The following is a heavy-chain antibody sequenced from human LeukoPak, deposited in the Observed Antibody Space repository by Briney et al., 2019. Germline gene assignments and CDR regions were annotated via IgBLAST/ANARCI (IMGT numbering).Heavy chain of an antibody. CDR3: ARDKLPVPSPNDAFDI. CDR2: IYYSGST. Sequence: SETLSLTCTVSGGSTSSYYWSWIRQPPGKGLEWIGYIYYSGSTNYNPSLKSRVTISVDTSKNQFSLKLSSVTAADTAVYYCARDKLPVPSPNDAFDIWGQGTMVTVSS. CDR1: GGSTSSYY. V-gene: IGHV4-59*01. J-gene: IGHJ3*02. D-gene: IGHD1-7*01.